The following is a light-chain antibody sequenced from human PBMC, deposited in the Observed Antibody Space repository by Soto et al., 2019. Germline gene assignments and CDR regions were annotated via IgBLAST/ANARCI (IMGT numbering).Light chain of an antibody. Sequence: QSALTQPSSVSGSPGQSITISCTGTSSDVGGYKYVSWYQQHPGKAPKLLIYDVSNRPSGVSNRFSGSKSGNTASLTLSGLQAEDEADYYCSSYTSSTTYVFGTGTKVTVL. CDR2: DVS. CDR3: SSYTSSTTYV. CDR1: SSDVGGYKY. V-gene: IGLV2-14*01. J-gene: IGLJ1*01.